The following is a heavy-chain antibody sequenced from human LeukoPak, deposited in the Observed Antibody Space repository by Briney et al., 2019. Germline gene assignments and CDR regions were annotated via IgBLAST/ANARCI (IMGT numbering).Heavy chain of an antibody. CDR3: AKTGQRGYSYGNYYYYYMDV. Sequence: PGGSLRLSCAASGFTFSSYGMSWVRQAPGKGLEWVSAISGSGGSTYYADSVKGRFTIPRDNSKNTLYLQMNSLRAEDTAVYYSAKTGQRGYSYGNYYYYYMDVWGKGTTVTISS. D-gene: IGHD5-18*01. CDR1: GFTFSSYG. V-gene: IGHV3-23*01. J-gene: IGHJ6*03. CDR2: ISGSGGST.